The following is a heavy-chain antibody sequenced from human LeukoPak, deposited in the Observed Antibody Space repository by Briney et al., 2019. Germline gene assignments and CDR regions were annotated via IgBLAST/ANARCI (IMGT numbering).Heavy chain of an antibody. CDR1: GFTXXTNA. D-gene: IGHD5-12*01. V-gene: IGHV3-30*04. CDR2: ISYHGRDQ. J-gene: IGHJ4*02. CDR3: ASGSRRFDY. Sequence: XLSXAXSGFTXXTNAMHWVRQAPGKGLEWVSVISYHGRDQFYADSVKGRFTISRDNAKNTLYLQMNSLRTEDTAVYYCASGSRRFDYWGQGTLVTVSS.